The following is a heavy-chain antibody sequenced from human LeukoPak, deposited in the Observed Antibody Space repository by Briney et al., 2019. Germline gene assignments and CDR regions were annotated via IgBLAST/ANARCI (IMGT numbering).Heavy chain of an antibody. CDR3: VRLFRNWSDGGVDQ. Sequence: GGSLRISSKASGYSFAKYWIGWGGPMSGKGVEWMGIIYPSDSDTRYSPSSQCQVTISADTSISTAYLQCSSLQASDTAMYYCVRLFRNWSDGGVDQWGQGTLVTVSS. CDR1: GYSFAKYW. V-gene: IGHV5-51*01. D-gene: IGHD1-1*01. CDR2: IYPSDSDT. J-gene: IGHJ4*02.